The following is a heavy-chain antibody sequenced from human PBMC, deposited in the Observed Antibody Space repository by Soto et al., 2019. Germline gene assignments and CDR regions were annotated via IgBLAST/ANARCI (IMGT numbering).Heavy chain of an antibody. CDR1: GYSFTNYW. CDR3: ARQGYCSNTACYTVDY. Sequence: GESLKISCKGSGYSFTNYWIGWVRQMPGKGLECMGIIYPGDSNTRYSPSFQGHVTISADKSISTAYLQWSTLKASDTAMYYCARQGYCSNTACYTVDYWGQGTLVTVSS. J-gene: IGHJ4*02. D-gene: IGHD2-2*02. CDR2: IYPGDSNT. V-gene: IGHV5-51*01.